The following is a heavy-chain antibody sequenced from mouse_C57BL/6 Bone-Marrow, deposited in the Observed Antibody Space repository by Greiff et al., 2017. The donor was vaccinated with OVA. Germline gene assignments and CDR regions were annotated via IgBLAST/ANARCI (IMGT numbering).Heavy chain of an antibody. V-gene: IGHV5-17*01. CDR3: AGEGDYDWFAY. J-gene: IGHJ3*01. D-gene: IGHD2-4*01. CDR2: ISSGSSTI. CDR1: GFTFSDYG. Sequence: EVKLVESGGGLVKPGGSLKLSCAASGFTFSDYGMHWVRQAPEKGLEWVAYISSGSSTIYYADTVKGRFTISRDNAKNTLFLQMTSLRSEDTAMYYCAGEGDYDWFAYWGQGTLVTVSA.